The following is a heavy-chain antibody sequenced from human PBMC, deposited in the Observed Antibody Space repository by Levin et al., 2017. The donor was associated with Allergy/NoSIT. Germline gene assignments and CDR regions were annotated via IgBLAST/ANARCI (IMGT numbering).Heavy chain of an antibody. Sequence: GESLKISCKVSGYTLTELSMHWVRQAPGKGLEWMGGFDPEDGETIYAQKFQGRVTMTEDTSTDTAYMELSSLRSEDTAVYYCATGSGSYWPRNYYYYGMDVWGQGTTVTVSS. D-gene: IGHD1-26*01. V-gene: IGHV1-24*01. CDR3: ATGSGSYWPRNYYYYGMDV. J-gene: IGHJ6*02. CDR2: FDPEDGET. CDR1: GYTLTELS.